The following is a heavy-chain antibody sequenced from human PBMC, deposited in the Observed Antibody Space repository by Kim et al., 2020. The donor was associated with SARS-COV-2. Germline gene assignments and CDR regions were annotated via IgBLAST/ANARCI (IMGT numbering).Heavy chain of an antibody. Sequence: GGSLRLSCAASGFSFSGAWMHWVRQAPGRGLVWVSGINSGGINTYYADSVKGRFTVSRDNAENILYLQMTSLRVEDTALYYCARDSGSWYPDHWGQGTLVTVSS. V-gene: IGHV3-74*01. CDR3: ARDSGSWYPDH. CDR1: GFSFSGAW. J-gene: IGHJ4*02. CDR2: INSGGINT. D-gene: IGHD6-13*01.